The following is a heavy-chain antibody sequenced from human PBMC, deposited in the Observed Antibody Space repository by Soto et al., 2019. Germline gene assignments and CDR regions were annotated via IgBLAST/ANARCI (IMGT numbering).Heavy chain of an antibody. CDR3: AKDRIMGSTTFWGMDV. J-gene: IGHJ6*02. V-gene: IGHV3-23*01. Sequence: EVQLLESGGGLVQPGGSLRLSCAASGFTFSSYAMSWVRQAPGKGLEWVSAIIGRGGRTYYAHSVKGRFTISRDNSKNTLYLQMNSLRVEDTAVYYCAKDRIMGSTTFWGMDVWGQGTTVTVSS. D-gene: IGHD3-16*01. CDR2: IIGRGGRT. CDR1: GFTFSSYA.